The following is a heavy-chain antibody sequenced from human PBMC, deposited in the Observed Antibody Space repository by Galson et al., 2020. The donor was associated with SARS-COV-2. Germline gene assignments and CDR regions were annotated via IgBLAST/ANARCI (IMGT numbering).Heavy chain of an antibody. CDR3: ARGMGRSSTWSKHLDS. CDR1: GFNVGSSY. CDR2: IYTVDTT. V-gene: IGHV3-53*01. J-gene: IGHJ4*02. Sequence: GGSLRLSCPASGFNVGSSYMNWVRQAPGKGLEWVSIIYTVDTTYYADSVKGRFTISRDSSKNTLYLQMDSLRHEDTAVYYCARGMGRSSTWSKHLDSWGQGTLVTVSS. D-gene: IGHD6-13*01.